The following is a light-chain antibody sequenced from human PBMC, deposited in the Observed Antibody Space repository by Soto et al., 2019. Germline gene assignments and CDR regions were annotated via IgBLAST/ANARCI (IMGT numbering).Light chain of an antibody. J-gene: IGKJ1*01. CDR1: QSISNW. CDR2: DAS. V-gene: IGKV1-5*01. CDR3: QQYNSYSRT. Sequence: IHMTHSPSSLSASVLYRVSITFRASQSISNWLAWYQQKPGKAPKLLIYDASSLESGVPSRFSGSGSGTEFTLTISSLQPDDFATYYCQQYNSYSRTFGQGTKVDI.